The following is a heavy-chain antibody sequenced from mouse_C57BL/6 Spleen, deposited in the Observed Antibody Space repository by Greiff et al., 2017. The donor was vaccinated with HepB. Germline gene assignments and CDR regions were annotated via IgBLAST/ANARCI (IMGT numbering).Heavy chain of an antibody. CDR1: GFTFSDYG. CDR2: ISSGSSTI. Sequence: EVQVVESGGGLVKPGGSLKLSCAASGFTFSDYGMHWVRQAPEKGLEWVAYISSGSSTIYYADTVKGRFTISRDNAKNTLFLQMTSLRSEDTAMYYCARTTGDAMDYWGQGTSVTVSS. D-gene: IGHD5-5*01. J-gene: IGHJ4*01. V-gene: IGHV5-17*01. CDR3: ARTTGDAMDY.